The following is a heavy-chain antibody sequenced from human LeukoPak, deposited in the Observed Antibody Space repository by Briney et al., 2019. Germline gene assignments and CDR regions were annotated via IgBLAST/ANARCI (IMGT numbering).Heavy chain of an antibody. Sequence: AGGSLRLSCTASGFTFSSYSLNWVRQAPGKGLEWVSYISSSSSTIYYADSVKGRFTISRDNAKNSLYLQMNSLRAEDTALYHCARSIVGATYYFDYWGQGTLVTVSS. CDR1: GFTFSSYS. V-gene: IGHV3-48*04. CDR3: ARSIVGATYYFDY. J-gene: IGHJ4*02. CDR2: ISSSSSTI. D-gene: IGHD1-26*01.